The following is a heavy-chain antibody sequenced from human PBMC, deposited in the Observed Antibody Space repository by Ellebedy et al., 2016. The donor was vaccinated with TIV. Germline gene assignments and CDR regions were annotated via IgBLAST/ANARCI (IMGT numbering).Heavy chain of an antibody. CDR1: GYTFTSYA. J-gene: IGHJ4*02. D-gene: IGHD6-13*01. CDR3: AKWRYSRVELDY. Sequence: AASVKVSCKASGYTFTSYAMHWVRQAPGQRLEWMGWINAGNGNTKYSQKFQGRVTITRDTSASTAYMELSSLRTEDTAVYYCAKWRYSRVELDYWGQGTLVTVSS. CDR2: INAGNGNT. V-gene: IGHV1-3*01.